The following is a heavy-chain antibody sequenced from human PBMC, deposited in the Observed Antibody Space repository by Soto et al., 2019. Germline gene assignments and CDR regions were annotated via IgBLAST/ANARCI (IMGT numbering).Heavy chain of an antibody. V-gene: IGHV3-21*01. D-gene: IGHD6-13*01. CDR3: AREKEYSSSWYPGYYYYYYGMDV. CDR2: ISSSSSYI. J-gene: IGHJ6*02. CDR1: GFTFSSYS. Sequence: GGSLRLSCAASGFTFSSYSMNWVRQAPGKGLEWVSSISSSSSYIYYADSVKGRFTISRDNAKNSLYLQMNSLRAEDTAVYYCAREKEYSSSWYPGYYYYYYGMDVWGQGTTVTVSS.